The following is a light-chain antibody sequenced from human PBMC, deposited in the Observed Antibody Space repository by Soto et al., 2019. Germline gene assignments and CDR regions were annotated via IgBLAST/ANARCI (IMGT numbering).Light chain of an antibody. CDR2: GAS. Sequence: DIQMTQSPSTLCSSVGDRITITCRASESISSWLAWFQQKPGKAPNLLIYGASNLQSGVPSRFSGVGSGTDFTLTISSLQPEDFGTYYCQQSYTSPVTGGGGTRGAIK. CDR3: QQSYTSPVT. CDR1: ESISSW. V-gene: IGKV1-5*01. J-gene: IGKJ4*01.